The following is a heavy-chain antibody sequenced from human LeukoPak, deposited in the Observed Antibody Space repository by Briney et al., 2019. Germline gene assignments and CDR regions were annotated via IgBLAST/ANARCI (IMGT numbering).Heavy chain of an antibody. J-gene: IGHJ4*02. CDR1: GFAFSSYA. CDR2: ISGSGGST. D-gene: IGHD3-16*01. V-gene: IGHV3-23*01. Sequence: GGSLRLSCAASGFAFSSYAMSWVRQAPGKGLEWVSAISGSGGSTYYADSVKGRFTISRDNSKNTLYLQMNSLRAEDTAVYYCAKDGGSWGYFGYWGQGALVTVSS. CDR3: AKDGGSWGYFGY.